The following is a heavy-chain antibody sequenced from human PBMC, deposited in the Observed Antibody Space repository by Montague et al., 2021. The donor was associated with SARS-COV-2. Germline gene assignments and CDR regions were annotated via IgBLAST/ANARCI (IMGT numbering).Heavy chain of an antibody. CDR1: GDSVAGNIAA. J-gene: IGHJ4*02. CDR3: SRQLPSYCSTNKCYPYYFDV. D-gene: IGHD2-2*01. Sequence: CAISGDSVAGNIAASDGNTHSPSIGLEWVGRTYHKSKWYNDYAVSVRSRITISPDTSKNQFSLSLNSVTAADTAVYFCSRQLPSYCSTNKCYPYYFDVWGQGALVTVSS. V-gene: IGHV6-1*01. CDR2: TYHKSKWYN.